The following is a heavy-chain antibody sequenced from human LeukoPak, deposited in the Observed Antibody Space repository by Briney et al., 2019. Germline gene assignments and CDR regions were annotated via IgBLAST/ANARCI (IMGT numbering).Heavy chain of an antibody. CDR3: TTDFASGGATSGDAFDI. CDR1: GFTFSNAW. D-gene: IGHD1-26*01. Sequence: GGSLRLSCAASGFTFSNAWMSWVRQAPGKGLEWVGRIKSKTDGGTTDYAAPVKGRFTISRDDSKNTLYLQMNSLKTEDTAVYYCTTDFASGGATSGDAFDIWGQGTMVTVSS. CDR2: IKSKTDGGTT. J-gene: IGHJ3*02. V-gene: IGHV3-15*01.